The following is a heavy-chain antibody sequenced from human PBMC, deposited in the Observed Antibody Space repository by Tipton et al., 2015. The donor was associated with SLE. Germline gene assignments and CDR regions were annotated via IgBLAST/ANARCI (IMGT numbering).Heavy chain of an antibody. D-gene: IGHD1-7*01. CDR3: AGVGITGTTWDWYFDL. Sequence: TLSLTCTVSGGSISSSSYYWSWIRQPPGKGLEWIGYIYYSGSTNYNPSLKSRVTISVDTSKNQFSLKLSSVTAADTAVYYCAGVGITGTTWDWYFDLWGRGTLVTVSS. V-gene: IGHV4-61*01. CDR1: GGSISSSSYY. CDR2: IYYSGST. J-gene: IGHJ2*01.